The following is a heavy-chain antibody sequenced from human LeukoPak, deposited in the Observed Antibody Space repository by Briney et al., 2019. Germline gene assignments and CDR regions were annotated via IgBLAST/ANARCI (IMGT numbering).Heavy chain of an antibody. D-gene: IGHD2-15*01. Sequence: GGSLRLSCAASGFTFSSYSMNWVRQAPGKGLEWVSFISTSSSYIYYADSVKGGFTISRDNAKNSLYLTMNSLRAEDTAVYYCARGYCRGGSCYSGDAFDIWGQGTMVTVSS. CDR2: ISTSSSYI. V-gene: IGHV3-21*01. CDR1: GFTFSSYS. J-gene: IGHJ3*02. CDR3: ARGYCRGGSCYSGDAFDI.